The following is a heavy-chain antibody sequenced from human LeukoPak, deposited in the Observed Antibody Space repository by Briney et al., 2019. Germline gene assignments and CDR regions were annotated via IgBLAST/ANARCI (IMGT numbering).Heavy chain of an antibody. V-gene: IGHV4-31*03. CDR2: IYYSGST. Sequence: SETLSLTCTVSGGSISSGGYYWSWIRQHPGKGLEWIGYIYYSGSTYYNPSLKSRVTISVDTSKNQFSLKLSSVTAADTAVYYCARPAAPVVRAELGYWGQGTLVTVSS. CDR1: GGSISSGGYY. CDR3: ARPAAPVVRAELGY. J-gene: IGHJ4*02. D-gene: IGHD4-23*01.